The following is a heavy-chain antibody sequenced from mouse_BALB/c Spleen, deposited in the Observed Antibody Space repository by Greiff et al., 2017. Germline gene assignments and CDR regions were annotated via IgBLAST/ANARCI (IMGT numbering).Heavy chain of an antibody. CDR1: GFTFSDYY. D-gene: IGHD2-2*01. CDR3: ARDGVYYGSLDY. Sequence: EVQGVESGGGLVKPGGSLKLSCAASGFTFSDYYMYWVRQTPEKRLEWVATISDGGSYTYYPDSVKGRFTISRDNAKDNLYLQMSSLKSEDTAMYYCARDGVYYGSLDYWGQGTTLTVSS. J-gene: IGHJ2*01. CDR2: ISDGGSYT. V-gene: IGHV5-4*02.